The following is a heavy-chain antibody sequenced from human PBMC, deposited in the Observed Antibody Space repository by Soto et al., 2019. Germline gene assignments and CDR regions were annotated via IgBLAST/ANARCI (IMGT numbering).Heavy chain of an antibody. Sequence: EVHLLESGGGLVQPGGSLRLSCAASGFTFNNYAMSWVRQAPGKGLEWVSIITGGGGATYYADSVKGRFTVSRDNSKNPLELQRGGLRAENTAVYYYAKALPAAAPDAIEGGGWDSWGQGTLVTVST. CDR1: GFTFNNYA. V-gene: IGHV3-23*01. D-gene: IGHD2-2*02. J-gene: IGHJ4*02. CDR2: ITGGGGAT. CDR3: AKALPAAAPDAIEGGGWDS.